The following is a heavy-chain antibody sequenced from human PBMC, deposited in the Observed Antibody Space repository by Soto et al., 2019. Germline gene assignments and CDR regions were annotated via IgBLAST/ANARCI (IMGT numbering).Heavy chain of an antibody. D-gene: IGHD3-10*01. V-gene: IGHV1-8*01. CDR3: AITHLRFGEHHY. CDR2: MNPNSGNT. J-gene: IGHJ4*02. Sequence: QVQLVQSGAEEKKLGASVKVSCKASGYTFTSYDINWVRQASGQGLEWMGWMNPNSGNTGYAQKFQGRVTMTRNTSISTAYMELSSLRSEDTAVYYCAITHLRFGEHHYWGQGTLVTVSS. CDR1: GYTFTSYD.